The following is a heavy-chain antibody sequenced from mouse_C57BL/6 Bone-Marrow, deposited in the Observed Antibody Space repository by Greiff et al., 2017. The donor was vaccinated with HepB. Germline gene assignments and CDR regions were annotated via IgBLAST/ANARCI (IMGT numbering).Heavy chain of an antibody. CDR1: GYTFTDYE. CDR3: TRGWDSY. Sequence: QVLLQQSGAELVRPGASVTLSCKASGYTFTDYEMHWVKQTPVHGLEWIGAIDPETGGTAYNQKFKGKAILTADKSSSTAYMELRSLTSEDSAVYYCTRGWDSYWGQGTTLTVSS. V-gene: IGHV1-15*01. J-gene: IGHJ2*01. D-gene: IGHD3-3*01. CDR2: IDPETGGT.